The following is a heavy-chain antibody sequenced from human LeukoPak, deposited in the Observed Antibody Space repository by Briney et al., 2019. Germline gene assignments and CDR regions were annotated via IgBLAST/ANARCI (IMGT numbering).Heavy chain of an antibody. V-gene: IGHV3-7*01. CDR1: GFTFSMSW. CDR2: IKQDGSEK. Sequence: GGSLRLSCAASGFTFSMSWMTWVRQAPGKGLEWVANIKQDGSEKYYVDSVKGRFTISRDNAKNSLYLQMNSLRAEDTAVYYCARMGTAYFDYWGQGTLVTVSS. J-gene: IGHJ4*02. CDR3: ARMGTAYFDY. D-gene: IGHD5-24*01.